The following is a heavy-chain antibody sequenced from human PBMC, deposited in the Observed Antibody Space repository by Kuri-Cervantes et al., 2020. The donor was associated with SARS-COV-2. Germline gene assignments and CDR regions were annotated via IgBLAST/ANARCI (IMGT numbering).Heavy chain of an antibody. D-gene: IGHD3-3*01. Sequence: GGSLRLSCAASGFTFSSYAMHWVRQAPGKGLEYVSAISSNGGSTYYANSVKGRFTISRDNSKNTLYLQMGSLRAEDMAVYYCARDYDFWSGYFGLVPYDHREYCFDYWGQGTLVTVSS. J-gene: IGHJ4*02. CDR2: ISSNGGST. V-gene: IGHV3-64*01. CDR3: ARDYDFWSGYFGLVPYDHREYCFDY. CDR1: GFTFSSYA.